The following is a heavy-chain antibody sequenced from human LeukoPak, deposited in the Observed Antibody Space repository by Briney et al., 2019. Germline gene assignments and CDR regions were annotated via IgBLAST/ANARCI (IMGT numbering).Heavy chain of an antibody. CDR2: TYYRSKWYN. D-gene: IGHD3-22*01. Sequence: SQTLSLTCAISGDSVSSNSAAWNWIRQSPSRGLEWLGRTYYRSKWYNDYAVSVKSRITINPDTSKNQFSPQLNSVTPEDTAVYYCAREVGGYDSSGFYRPFDYWGQGTLVTVSS. V-gene: IGHV6-1*01. CDR1: GDSVSSNSAA. CDR3: AREVGGYDSSGFYRPFDY. J-gene: IGHJ4*02.